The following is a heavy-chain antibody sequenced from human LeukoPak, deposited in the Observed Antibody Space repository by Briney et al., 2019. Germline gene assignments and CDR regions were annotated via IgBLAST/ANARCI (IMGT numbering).Heavy chain of an antibody. CDR1: GFTFSSYW. CDR3: VGGNSFDY. V-gene: IGHV3-7*01. CDR2: IKEDGSEK. J-gene: IGHJ4*02. Sequence: GGSLTLSCAASGFTFSSYWMSWVRQAPGKGLEWVANIKEDGSEKYYVDSVKGRFTISRDNAKNSLSLQMNSLRAEDTALYYCVGGNSFDYWGKGTLVAVSS. D-gene: IGHD3-16*01.